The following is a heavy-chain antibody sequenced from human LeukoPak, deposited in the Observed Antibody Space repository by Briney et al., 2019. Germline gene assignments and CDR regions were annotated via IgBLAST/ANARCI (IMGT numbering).Heavy chain of an antibody. CDR1: GYTFTSYG. CDR3: ARQWYYYDSSGSREDYFDY. J-gene: IGHJ4*02. CDR2: ISAYNGNT. D-gene: IGHD3-22*01. V-gene: IGHV1-18*01. Sequence: GASVKVSCKASGYTFTSYGISWVRQAPGQGLEWMGWISAYNGNTNYAQKLQGRVTMTTDTSTSTAYMELRSLRSDDTAVYYCARQWYYYDSSGSREDYFDYWGQGTQVTVSS.